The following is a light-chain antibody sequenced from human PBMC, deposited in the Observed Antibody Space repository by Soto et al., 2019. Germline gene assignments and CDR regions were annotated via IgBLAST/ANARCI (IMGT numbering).Light chain of an antibody. CDR3: MQALQTPLT. Sequence: DIVMTQSPLSLPVTPGEPASISCRSSQSLLHSNGYNYLDWYLQKPGQSPQLLIYLGSNRASGGPDRFSGSGSGTDFTLKISRVEADDVGVYYCMQALQTPLTFGGGTKVEIK. V-gene: IGKV2-28*01. CDR2: LGS. CDR1: QSLLHSNGYNY. J-gene: IGKJ4*01.